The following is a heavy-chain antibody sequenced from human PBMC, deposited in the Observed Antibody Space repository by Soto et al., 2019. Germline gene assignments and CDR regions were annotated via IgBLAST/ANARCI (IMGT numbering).Heavy chain of an antibody. Sequence: QVHLVQSGAEVRKPGSSVKVSCKASGGTFVIYAFTWVRQAPGQGLEWMGGINPVFGTANNAQKFQGRATITADVSTNTTYMELSSLRPEDTVVYYCARYYYDSSGYPHAFDIWGQGTLVTVSS. V-gene: IGHV1-69*01. D-gene: IGHD3-22*01. CDR1: GGTFVIYA. CDR2: INPVFGTA. CDR3: ARYYYDSSGYPHAFDI. J-gene: IGHJ3*02.